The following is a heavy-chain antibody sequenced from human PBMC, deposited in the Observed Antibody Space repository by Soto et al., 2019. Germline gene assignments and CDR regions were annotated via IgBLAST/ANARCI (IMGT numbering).Heavy chain of an antibody. CDR1: GYTFTSYG. CDR3: ARDPSGPDYDILTGYYIRSRANNWFDP. CDR2: ISAYNGNT. J-gene: IGHJ5*02. D-gene: IGHD3-9*01. V-gene: IGHV1-18*01. Sequence: GASVKVSCKASGYTFTSYGISWVRQAPGQGLEWMGWISAYNGNTNYAQKLQGRVTMTTDTSTSTAYMELRSLRSDDTAVYYCARDPSGPDYDILTGYYIRSRANNWFDPWGQGTLVTVSS.